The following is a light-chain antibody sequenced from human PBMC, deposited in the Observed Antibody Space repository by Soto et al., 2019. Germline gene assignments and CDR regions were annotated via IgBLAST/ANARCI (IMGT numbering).Light chain of an antibody. CDR3: QQYGNSPRT. Sequence: EIVLTQSPGTLSLSPGERATLSCRASQSVSNNYLAWYQQKPGQAPRLLIYGISTRATGIPARFSGSGSGTEFSLTISRLEPEDFAVYFCQQYGNSPRTFGQGTKVDIK. CDR2: GIS. V-gene: IGKV3-20*01. J-gene: IGKJ2*01. CDR1: QSVSNNY.